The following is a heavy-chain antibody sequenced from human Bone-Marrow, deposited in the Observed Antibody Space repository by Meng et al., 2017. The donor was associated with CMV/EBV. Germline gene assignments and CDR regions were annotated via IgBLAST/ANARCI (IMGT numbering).Heavy chain of an antibody. Sequence: AASGFPFSNSAMHCVRQAPGKGLQWVALIWYDGSNEYYADSVQGRFSISRDNSKNTLYLQMNSLRAEDTAVYYCAKGPTDFWSGYYIVSWGQGTLVTVSS. CDR1: GFPFSNSA. D-gene: IGHD3-3*01. CDR3: AKGPTDFWSGYYIVS. CDR2: IWYDGSNE. V-gene: IGHV3-33*06. J-gene: IGHJ5*02.